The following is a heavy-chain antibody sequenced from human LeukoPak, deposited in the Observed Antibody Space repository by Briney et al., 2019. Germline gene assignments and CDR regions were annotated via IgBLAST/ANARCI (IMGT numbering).Heavy chain of an antibody. CDR1: GFTFSNYA. Sequence: GGSLRLSCAASGFTFSNYAMHWVRQAPGKGLEWVTFIRFDGNNKYYADSVKGRFTISRDNSKNTLYLQMSSLRAEDTAVYYCARVLTPADCSSTSCPNKDRPLYYYYYYMDVWGKGATVTVSS. CDR3: ARVLTPADCSSTSCPNKDRPLYYYYYYMDV. J-gene: IGHJ6*03. D-gene: IGHD2-2*01. V-gene: IGHV3-30*02. CDR2: IRFDGNNK.